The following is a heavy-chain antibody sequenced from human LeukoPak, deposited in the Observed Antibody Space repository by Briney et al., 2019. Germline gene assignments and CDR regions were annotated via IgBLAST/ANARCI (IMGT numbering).Heavy chain of an antibody. D-gene: IGHD3-22*01. CDR1: GYTFTGYY. J-gene: IGHJ4*02. CDR3: ARGRQYDSDGYYAAY. Sequence: ASVKVSCKASGYTFTGYYMHWVRQAPGQGLEWMGWINPHNGDTTFGQNFQGRVAMTRDTSMTTAYMELSRLTSDDTAIYFCARGRQYDSDGYYAAYWGQGTLVTVSS. CDR2: INPHNGDT. V-gene: IGHV1-2*02.